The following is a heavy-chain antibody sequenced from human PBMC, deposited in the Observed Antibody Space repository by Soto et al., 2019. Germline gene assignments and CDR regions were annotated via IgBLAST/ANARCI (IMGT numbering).Heavy chain of an antibody. D-gene: IGHD4-4*01. CDR1: GFTFSSYA. J-gene: IGHJ5*02. CDR3: AKGKNGYSYWFDL. Sequence: EVQLLESGGGLVQPGGSLGLSCSASGFTFSSYAMTWVRQTPGKGLEWVSSITASGGTTYYADSVKGQFTISRDNSKNTLHLKMNSLRVEDTAVYYCAKGKNGYSYWFDLWGQGTLVTVSS. V-gene: IGHV3-23*01. CDR2: ITASGGTT.